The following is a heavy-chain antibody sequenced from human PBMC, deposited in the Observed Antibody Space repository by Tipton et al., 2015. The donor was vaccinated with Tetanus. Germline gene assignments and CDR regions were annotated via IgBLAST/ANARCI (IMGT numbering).Heavy chain of an antibody. CDR3: ARGMVSWGIFPY. CDR2: IYYGGST. V-gene: IGHV4-59*01. D-gene: IGHD2-8*01. Sequence: LRLSCTVSGGSISSYYWSWIRQPPGKGLEWIGYIYYGGSTNYNPSLKSRVTISVDTSKNQFSLKLNSVTAADTAVYYCARGMVSWGIFPYWGQGTLVTVSS. J-gene: IGHJ4*02. CDR1: GGSISSYY.